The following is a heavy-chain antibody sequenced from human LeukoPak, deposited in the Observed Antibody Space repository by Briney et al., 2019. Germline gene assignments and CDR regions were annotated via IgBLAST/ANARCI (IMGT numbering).Heavy chain of an antibody. CDR3: VKGYAGPPGSFDY. CDR2: IRGSGVKT. V-gene: IGHV3-23*01. CDR1: GFTFNIYA. Sequence: GSLRLSFAASGFTFNIYAMTWVRQAPGQGLEWVSIIRGSGVKTYSSDSVKGRFTISRDNSKNMLYLQMNSLSADDTAVYYCVKGYAGPPGSFDYWGQGTLVTVSS. J-gene: IGHJ4*02. D-gene: IGHD3-10*01.